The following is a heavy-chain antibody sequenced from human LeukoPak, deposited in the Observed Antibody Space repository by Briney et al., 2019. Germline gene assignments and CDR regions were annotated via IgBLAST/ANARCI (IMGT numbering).Heavy chain of an antibody. CDR1: GYTFTSYD. D-gene: IGHD2-2*01. CDR3: AMRAYCSSTSCPAKKGYYYYYMDV. J-gene: IGHJ6*03. Sequence: ASVKVSCKASGYTFTSYDINWVRQATGQGLEWMGWMNPNSGNTGYAQKFQGRVTMTRNTSISTAYMELSSLRSEDTAVYYCAMRAYCSSTSCPAKKGYYYYYMDVWGNGTTVTVSS. V-gene: IGHV1-8*01. CDR2: MNPNSGNT.